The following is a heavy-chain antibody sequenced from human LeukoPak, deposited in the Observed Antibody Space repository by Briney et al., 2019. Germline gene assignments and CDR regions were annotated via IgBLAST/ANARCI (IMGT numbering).Heavy chain of an antibody. CDR1: GAPFSGYW. Sequence: SETLSLTCAVYGAPFSGYWWYWIRQPPGKGLEWIGEINHSRITNYNPSHKSRVSISVDTSKNQFSLKLSSVTAADTAVYYCATTSGHWGQGTLVTVSS. CDR2: INHSRIT. CDR3: ATTSGH. J-gene: IGHJ4*02. V-gene: IGHV4-34*01.